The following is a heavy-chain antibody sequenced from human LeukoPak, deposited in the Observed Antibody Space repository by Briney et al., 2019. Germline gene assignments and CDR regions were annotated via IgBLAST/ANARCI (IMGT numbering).Heavy chain of an antibody. J-gene: IGHJ6*02. V-gene: IGHV1-18*01. CDR3: ATSLRLGHSSGWRYYYHGMDV. CDR2: ICAYNGNT. CDR1: GYTFASYG. D-gene: IGHD6-25*01. Sequence: GASVKVSCEASGYTFASYGISWVRQAPGQGLEWMGWICAYNGNTNYAQKLQGRVTMTTDTSTSTAYMELGSLRSDDTAVYYCATSLRLGHSSGWRYYYHGMDVWGQGTTVTISS.